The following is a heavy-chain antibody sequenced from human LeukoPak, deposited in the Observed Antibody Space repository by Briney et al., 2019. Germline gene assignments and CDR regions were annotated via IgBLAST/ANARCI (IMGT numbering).Heavy chain of an antibody. Sequence: SETLSLTCAVYGGSFSGYYWSWIRQPPGKGLEWIGEINHNGSANYNPSLKSRVTISVDTSKNQFSLKLSSVTAADTAVYYRARARGYSYGPLYYYYYYGMDVWGQGTTVTVSS. J-gene: IGHJ6*02. CDR3: ARARGYSYGPLYYYYYYGMDV. D-gene: IGHD5-18*01. V-gene: IGHV4-34*01. CDR2: INHNGSA. CDR1: GGSFSGYY.